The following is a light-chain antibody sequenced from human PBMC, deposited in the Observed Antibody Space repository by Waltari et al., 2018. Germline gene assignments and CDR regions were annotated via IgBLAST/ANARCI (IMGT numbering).Light chain of an antibody. Sequence: QLVLTQSPSASASLGASVKLTCTLSSGHSSNVIAWLQQRPEKGPRYVMKVNSDGSHSKGDEIPDRFSGSRSGAARYLTISNLQAEDEADYFCQTGGHGTWVFGGGTTLTVL. CDR2: VNSDGSH. CDR1: SGHSSNV. J-gene: IGLJ3*02. V-gene: IGLV4-69*01. CDR3: QTGGHGTWV.